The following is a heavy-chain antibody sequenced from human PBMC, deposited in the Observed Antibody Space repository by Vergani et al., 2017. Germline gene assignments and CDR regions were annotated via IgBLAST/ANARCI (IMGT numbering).Heavy chain of an antibody. D-gene: IGHD3-3*01. CDR3: ARLPRITIFGVARGAFDI. J-gene: IGHJ3*02. Sequence: QVQLQQWGAGLLKPSETLSLTCAVYGGSFSGYYWSWIRQPPGKGLEWIGEINHSGSTNYNPSLKSRVTISVDKSKNQFSLKLSSVTAADTAVYYCARLPRITIFGVARGAFDIWGQGTMVTVSS. CDR2: INHSGST. V-gene: IGHV4-34*01. CDR1: GGSFSGYY.